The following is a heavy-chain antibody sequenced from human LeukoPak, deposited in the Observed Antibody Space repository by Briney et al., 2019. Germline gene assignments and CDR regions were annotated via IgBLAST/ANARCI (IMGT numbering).Heavy chain of an antibody. Sequence: TLSLTCSVSGGSMRSDSSFWSWIRQPAGKGLQWIGRIYATGNTNYNPSLERRVTISVDTSKNQFSLELTSVTAADTAVYYCARELGSDYGGYSPWGQGTLVTVSS. CDR2: IYATGNT. CDR1: GGSMRSDSSF. V-gene: IGHV4-61*02. CDR3: ARELGSDYGGYSP. D-gene: IGHD4-23*01. J-gene: IGHJ5*02.